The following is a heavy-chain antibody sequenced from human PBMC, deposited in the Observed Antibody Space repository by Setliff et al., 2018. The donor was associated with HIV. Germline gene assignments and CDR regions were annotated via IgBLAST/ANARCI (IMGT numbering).Heavy chain of an antibody. D-gene: IGHD6-25*01. CDR2: ISSSGST. Sequence: TLSLTCTVSGVPISSGLYYWNWIRQPAGKGLEWIGRISSSGSTTYNPSLKSRVSVSIGPSKNQFSLNLSSVTAADTAVYYCARDVGSSAWPFDHWGQGTLVTVSS. CDR1: GVPISSGLYY. J-gene: IGHJ4*02. CDR3: ARDVGSSAWPFDH. V-gene: IGHV4-61*02.